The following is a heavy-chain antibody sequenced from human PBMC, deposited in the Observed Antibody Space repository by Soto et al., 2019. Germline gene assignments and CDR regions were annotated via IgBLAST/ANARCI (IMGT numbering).Heavy chain of an antibody. CDR1: GFTFSDYY. D-gene: IGHD2-15*01. CDR2: ISSSGSTI. Sequence: GESLKISCAASGFTFSDYYMSWIRQAPGKGLEWVSYISSSGSTIYYADSVKGRFTISRDNAKNSLYLQMNSLRAEDTAVYYCAREGYCSGGSCYHAFDIWGQGTMVTVSS. CDR3: AREGYCSGGSCYHAFDI. J-gene: IGHJ3*02. V-gene: IGHV3-11*01.